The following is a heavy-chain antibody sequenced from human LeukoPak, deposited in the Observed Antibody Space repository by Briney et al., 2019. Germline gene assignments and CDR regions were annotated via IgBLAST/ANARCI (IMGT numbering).Heavy chain of an antibody. CDR2: IYPGDSDT. D-gene: IGHD6-6*01. Sequence: GESLKISCKGSGYSFTSYWIGWVRQMPGKGLEWMGIIYPGDSDTRYSPSFQGQVTISADKSISTAYLQWSSLKASDTAMYYCARNPWSSSHDRYFQHWGQGTLVTVSS. CDR1: GYSFTSYW. V-gene: IGHV5-51*01. J-gene: IGHJ1*01. CDR3: ARNPWSSSHDRYFQH.